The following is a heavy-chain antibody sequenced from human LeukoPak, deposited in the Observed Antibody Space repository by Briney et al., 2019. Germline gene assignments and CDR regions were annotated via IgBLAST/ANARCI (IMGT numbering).Heavy chain of an antibody. CDR3: ARVEMATNLLSRGFNWFDP. CDR2: ISRSGSTK. D-gene: IGHD5-24*01. Sequence: PGGSLRLSCAASGFTFSDYNMRWIRQAPGKGLEWVSSISRSGSTKYYADSVKGRFTISRDNAKNSLFLQMNSLRAEDTAVYYCARVEMATNLLSRGFNWFDPWGQGTLVTVSS. CDR1: GFTFSDYN. J-gene: IGHJ5*02. V-gene: IGHV3-11*01.